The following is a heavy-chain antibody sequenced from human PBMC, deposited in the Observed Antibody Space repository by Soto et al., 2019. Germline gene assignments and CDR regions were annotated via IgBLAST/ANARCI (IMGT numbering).Heavy chain of an antibody. V-gene: IGHV4-59*01. CDR3: ARMGKQWLKTPLYFDY. CDR2: IYYSGST. D-gene: IGHD6-19*01. J-gene: IGHJ4*02. Sequence: SETLSLTCTVSGGSISSYYWSWIRQPPGKGLEWIGYIYYSGSTNYNPSLKSRVTISVDTSKNQFSLKLSSVTAADTAVYYCARMGKQWLKTPLYFDYWGQGTLVTVS. CDR1: GGSISSYY.